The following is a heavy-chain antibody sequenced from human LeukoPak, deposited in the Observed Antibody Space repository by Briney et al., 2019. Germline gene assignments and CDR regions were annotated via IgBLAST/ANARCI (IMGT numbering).Heavy chain of an antibody. CDR1: GFSFDEYT. Sequence: GGSLRLSCAASGFSFDEYTLHWVRQAPGKGLEWVSLISWDGGSRDYADSVKGRFTISRDNSKNSLYLQMNSLSTEDTALYYCAKDQDSSGYRFYFRHWGQGTLVTVSS. D-gene: IGHD3-22*01. CDR3: AKDQDSSGYRFYFRH. V-gene: IGHV3-43*01. J-gene: IGHJ1*01. CDR2: ISWDGGSR.